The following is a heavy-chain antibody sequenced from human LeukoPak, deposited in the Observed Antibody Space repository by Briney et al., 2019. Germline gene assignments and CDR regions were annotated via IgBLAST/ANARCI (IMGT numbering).Heavy chain of an antibody. CDR3: ARGGYYYYYGMDV. Sequence: PSETLSLTCTVSGGSISSGGYYWSWIRQHPGKGLECIGYIYYSGSTYYTPSLKSRLTISVDTSKNRFSLKLSSVTAADTAVYYCARGGYYYYYGMDVWGQGTTVTVSS. V-gene: IGHV4-31*03. J-gene: IGHJ6*02. CDR1: GGSISSGGYY. CDR2: IYYSGST.